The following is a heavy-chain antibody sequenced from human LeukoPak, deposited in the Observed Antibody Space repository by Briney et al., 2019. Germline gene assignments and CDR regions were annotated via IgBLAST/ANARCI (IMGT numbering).Heavy chain of an antibody. J-gene: IGHJ6*02. CDR2: INRVSNTI. Sequence: GGSLRLSCAASGFTFSSHSMNWVRQAPGKGLEWVSYINRVSNTIYHADSVKGRFTISRDNAKNSLYLQMNSLRAEDTAVYYCARETGHFYGMDVWGQGTTVTVSS. CDR1: GFTFSSHS. V-gene: IGHV3-48*01. CDR3: ARETGHFYGMDV.